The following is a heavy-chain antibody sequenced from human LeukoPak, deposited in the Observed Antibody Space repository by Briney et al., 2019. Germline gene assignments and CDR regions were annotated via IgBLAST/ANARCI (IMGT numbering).Heavy chain of an antibody. Sequence: GESLKISCKGSGYSFTSYWIGWVRQMPGKGLEWMGIIYPGGSDTRYSPSFQGQVTISADKSISTAYLQWSSLKASDTAMYYCARQGDTVTTGGHPDHWGQGTLVTVSS. CDR1: GYSFTSYW. V-gene: IGHV5-51*01. J-gene: IGHJ4*02. CDR3: ARQGDTVTTGGHPDH. D-gene: IGHD4-17*01. CDR2: IYPGGSDT.